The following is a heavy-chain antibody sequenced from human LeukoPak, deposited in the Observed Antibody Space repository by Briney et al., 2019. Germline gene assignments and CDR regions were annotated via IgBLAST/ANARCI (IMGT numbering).Heavy chain of an antibody. CDR2: INPNSGGT. CDR1: GYTFTGYY. V-gene: IGHV1-2*02. CDR3: ARGDYCSSTSCYHYYMDV. Sequence: GASVKVSCKASGYTFTGYYMHWVRQAPGQGLEWMGWINPNSGGTNYAQKFQGRVTMTRDTSISTAYMELSRLRSDDTAVYYCARGDYCSSTSCYHYYMDVWGKGTTVTVSS. J-gene: IGHJ6*03. D-gene: IGHD2-2*01.